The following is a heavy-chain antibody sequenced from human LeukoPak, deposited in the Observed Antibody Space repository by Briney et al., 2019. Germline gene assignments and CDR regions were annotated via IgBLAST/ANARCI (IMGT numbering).Heavy chain of an antibody. CDR3: ARDPAGVVAGTLSGP. V-gene: IGHV4-4*02. CDR1: GGSISSSNW. J-gene: IGHJ5*02. Sequence: PSETLSLTCAVSGGSISSSNWWSWVRQPPGKGLEWIGEIYHSGSTNYNPSLKSRVTISVDKSKNQFSLKLSSVTAADTAVYYCARDPAGVVAGTLSGPWGQGTLVTVSS. CDR2: IYHSGST. D-gene: IGHD2-15*01.